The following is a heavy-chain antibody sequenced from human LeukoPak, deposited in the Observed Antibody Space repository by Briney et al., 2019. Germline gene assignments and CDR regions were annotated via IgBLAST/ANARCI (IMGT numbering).Heavy chain of an antibody. CDR3: AVIAAAGTLEYYYYYGMDV. J-gene: IGHJ6*02. V-gene: IGHV4-34*01. Sequence: SETLSLTCAVYGGPFSAYYWSWIRQPPGKGLEWIGEIDHTGSTNYNPSLKSRVTISVDTSKNQFSLKLSSVTAADTAVYYCAVIAAAGTLEYYYYYGMDVWGQGTTVTVSS. D-gene: IGHD6-13*01. CDR1: GGPFSAYY. CDR2: IDHTGST.